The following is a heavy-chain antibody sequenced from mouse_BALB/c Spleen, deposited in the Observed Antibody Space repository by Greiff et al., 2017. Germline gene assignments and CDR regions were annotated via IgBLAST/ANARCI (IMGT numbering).Heavy chain of an antibody. CDR1: GYTFTSYY. D-gene: IGHD2-14*01. CDR3: TRSAVRGHFDY. J-gene: IGHJ2*01. V-gene: IGHV1S81*02. CDR2: INPSNGGT. Sequence: VQLQESGAELVKPGASVKLSCKASGYTFTSYYMYWVKQRPGQGLEWIGEINPSNGGTNFNEKFKSKATLTVDKSSSTAYMQLSSLTSEDSAVYYCTRSAVRGHFDYWGQGTTLTVSS.